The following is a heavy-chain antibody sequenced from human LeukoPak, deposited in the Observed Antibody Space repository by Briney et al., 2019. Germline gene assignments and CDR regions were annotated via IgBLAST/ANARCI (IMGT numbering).Heavy chain of an antibody. V-gene: IGHV3-9*01. J-gene: IGHJ4*02. CDR2: ISWNSGSI. CDR1: GFTFDDYA. D-gene: IGHD6-19*01. CDR3: AKARVRQWLIFDY. Sequence: PGRSLRLFCAASGFTFDDYAMQWVRQAPGKGLEWVSGISWNSGSIGYADSVKGRFTISRDNAKNSLYLQMNSLRAEDTALYYCAKARVRQWLIFDYWGQGTLVTVSS.